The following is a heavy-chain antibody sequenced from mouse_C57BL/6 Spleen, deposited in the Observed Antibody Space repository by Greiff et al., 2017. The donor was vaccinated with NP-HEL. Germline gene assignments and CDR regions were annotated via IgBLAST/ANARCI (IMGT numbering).Heavy chain of an antibody. V-gene: IGHV1-64*01. Sequence: QVQLQQSGAELVKPGASVKLSCKASGYTFTSYWMHWVKQRPGQGLEWIGMIHPNSGSTNYNEKFKSKATLTVDKSSSTAYMQLSSLTSEDSAVYYCARSPYDGFFYYAMDYWGQGTSVTVSS. D-gene: IGHD2-3*01. J-gene: IGHJ4*01. CDR2: IHPNSGST. CDR3: ARSPYDGFFYYAMDY. CDR1: GYTFTSYW.